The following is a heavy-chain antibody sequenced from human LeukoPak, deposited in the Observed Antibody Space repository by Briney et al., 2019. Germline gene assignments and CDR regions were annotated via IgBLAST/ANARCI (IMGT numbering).Heavy chain of an antibody. CDR1: GGSINGYY. CDR3: ARDLGYSGSFYNWFDP. J-gene: IGHJ5*02. V-gene: IGHV4-59*01. D-gene: IGHD3-10*01. Sequence: PSETLSLTCTVSGGSINGYYWSWIRQSPGKGLEWIGYIYYSGSTNYNPSLKSRVTISVDTSKNQFSLKLSSVTAADTAVYYCARDLGYSGSFYNWFDPWGQGTLVTVSS. CDR2: IYYSGST.